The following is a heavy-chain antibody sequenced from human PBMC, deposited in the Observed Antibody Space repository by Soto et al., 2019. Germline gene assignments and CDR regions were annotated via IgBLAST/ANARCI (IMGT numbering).Heavy chain of an antibody. CDR2: ISNSSRTI. V-gene: IGHV3-11*01. J-gene: IGHJ2*01. D-gene: IGHD3-3*01. Sequence: QVQLVDSGGGLVKPGGSLRLVCAASGFSFSDFYMTWIRQAPGKGLEWVSYISNSSRTIYYASSVKGRFTISRDNAKNSLYLQMNSLRAEDTAVYYCARVQSFECHFDLWGRGTLVTVSS. CDR3: ARVQSFECHFDL. CDR1: GFSFSDFY.